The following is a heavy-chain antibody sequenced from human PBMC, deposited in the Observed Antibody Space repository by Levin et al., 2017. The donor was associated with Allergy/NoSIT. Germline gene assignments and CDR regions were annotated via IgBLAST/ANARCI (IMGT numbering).Heavy chain of an antibody. J-gene: IGHJ5*01. CDR1: GFSFSTYA. CDR2: MSGSGGIT. D-gene: IGHD2-8*01. V-gene: IGHV3-23*01. Sequence: PGGSLRLSCAASGFSFSTYAMNWVRQAPGKGLEWVSTMSGSGGITYDADSVKGRFTISRDNSKSTLYLQMNNLGAADTAVYYCARGTMGRGFDSWGQGTLVTVSS. CDR3: ARGTMGRGFDS.